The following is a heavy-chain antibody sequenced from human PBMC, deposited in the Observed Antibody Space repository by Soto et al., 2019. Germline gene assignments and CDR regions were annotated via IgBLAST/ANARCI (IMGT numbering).Heavy chain of an antibody. CDR2: IIPISGTA. V-gene: IGHV1-69*13. CDR3: ARDYYDSSGRRHYFDY. Sequence: VKVSRQASGGTFSPHAISRVRQAPGIGFEWMGAIIPISGTAHYVQKFQGRVTITADESTTTAYMELSSLRSEDTAVYYCARDYYDSSGRRHYFDYWGQGTLVTVSS. J-gene: IGHJ4*02. CDR1: GGTFSPHA. D-gene: IGHD3-22*01.